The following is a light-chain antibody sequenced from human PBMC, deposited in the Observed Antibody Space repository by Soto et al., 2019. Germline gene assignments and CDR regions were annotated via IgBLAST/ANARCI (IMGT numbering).Light chain of an antibody. CDR2: EVN. CDR1: SRDIGSYNL. V-gene: IGLV2-23*02. CDR3: CSYAGGRTFVV. J-gene: IGLJ3*02. Sequence: QSALSQPASVSGSPGQSVTISCTGTSRDIGSYNLVSWYHHHPGQAPKLVIYEVNKRPSVDSNRFSGSKSGNTASLTIAGLQPEDEGEYYCCSYAGGRTFVVFGGGTKLTVL.